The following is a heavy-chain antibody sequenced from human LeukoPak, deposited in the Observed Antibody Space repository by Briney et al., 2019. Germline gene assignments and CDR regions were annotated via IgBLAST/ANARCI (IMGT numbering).Heavy chain of an antibody. J-gene: IGHJ4*02. Sequence: ASVTVSFRASGYTFISYYMHWVRQAPGQGLEWMGIINPSGGTTRFAQRFQGRITMTRDTSTSTVYMELSSLRPEDTAIYYCARGGWYRSDYWGQGTLVTVSS. D-gene: IGHD6-19*01. CDR2: INPSGGTT. CDR1: GYTFISYY. CDR3: ARGGWYRSDY. V-gene: IGHV1-46*01.